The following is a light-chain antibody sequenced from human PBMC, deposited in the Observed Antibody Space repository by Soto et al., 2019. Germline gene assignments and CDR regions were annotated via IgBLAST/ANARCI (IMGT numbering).Light chain of an antibody. V-gene: IGLV2-14*03. CDR2: NVA. CDR3: SSCSSARAHYV. CDR1: SSDIGGYNY. J-gene: IGLJ1*01. Sequence: QSVLTQPASVSGSPGQSITISCTGTSSDIGGYNYVAWYQQHLGKAPKLIIYNVAVRPSGVSNRFSGSKSGDTASLAISGLQPEDESHYYCSSCSSARAHYVFGTGTKLTDL.